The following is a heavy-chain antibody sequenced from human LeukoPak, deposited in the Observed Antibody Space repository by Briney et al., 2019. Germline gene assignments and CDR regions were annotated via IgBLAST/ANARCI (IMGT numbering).Heavy chain of an antibody. CDR2: ISTSSSFI. J-gene: IGHJ4*02. CDR1: GFTFSSYT. CDR3: ARVSGSTSWWSLRGYSYGPRGPFDY. D-gene: IGHD5-18*01. Sequence: GGSLRLSCAASGFTFSSYTMNWVRQAPGKGLEWVSSISTSSSFIYYADSVKGRFTISRDNAKNSLYLQMNSLRAEDTAVYYCARVSGSTSWWSLRGYSYGPRGPFDYWGQGTLVTVSS. V-gene: IGHV3-21*01.